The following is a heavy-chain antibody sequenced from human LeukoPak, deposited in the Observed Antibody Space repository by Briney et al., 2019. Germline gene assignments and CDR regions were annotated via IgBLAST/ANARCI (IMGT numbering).Heavy chain of an antibody. CDR1: GGSISSGSYY. Sequence: KSSETLSLTCTVSGGSISSGSYYWSWIRQPAGKGLEWIGRIYTSGSTNYNPSLKSRVTISVDTSKNQFSLKLSSVTAADTAVYYCARVRMDFNYYDSSGPIDYWGQGTLVTVSS. CDR3: ARVRMDFNYYDSSGPIDY. V-gene: IGHV4-61*02. J-gene: IGHJ4*02. D-gene: IGHD3-22*01. CDR2: IYTSGST.